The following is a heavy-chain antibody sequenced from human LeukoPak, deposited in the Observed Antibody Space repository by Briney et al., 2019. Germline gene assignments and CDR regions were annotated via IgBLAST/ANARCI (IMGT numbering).Heavy chain of an antibody. CDR1: GFTFSNYW. J-gene: IGHJ4*02. D-gene: IGHD2-15*01. CDR3: ARTSRSSSIDD. V-gene: IGHV3-7*01. CDR2: INQGGSDK. Sequence: PGESLRLSCAASGFTFSNYWMSWVRQAPRKRLEWVANINQGGSDKSYVDSVKGRFTISRDNAKNSLYLEMNSLRVEDTAMYYCARTSRSSSIDDWGQGTLVTVSS.